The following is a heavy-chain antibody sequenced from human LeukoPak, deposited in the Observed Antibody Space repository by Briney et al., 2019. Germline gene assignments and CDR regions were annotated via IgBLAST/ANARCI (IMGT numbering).Heavy chain of an antibody. CDR1: GGTFSSYA. Sequence: ASVKVSCKASGGTFSSYAISWVRQAPGQGLEWMGWISAYNGNTNYAQKLQGRVTMTTDTSTSTAYMELRSLRSDDTAVYYCARGAYCGGDCYSNYSYYYGMDVWGQGTTVTVSS. V-gene: IGHV1-18*01. J-gene: IGHJ6*02. D-gene: IGHD2-21*02. CDR2: ISAYNGNT. CDR3: ARGAYCGGDCYSNYSYYYGMDV.